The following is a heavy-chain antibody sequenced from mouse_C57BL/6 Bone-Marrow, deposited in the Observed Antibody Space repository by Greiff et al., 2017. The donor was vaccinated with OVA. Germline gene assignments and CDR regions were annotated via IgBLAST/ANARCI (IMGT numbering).Heavy chain of an antibody. Sequence: EVKLMESGGGLVQPGGSLKLSCEASGFTFSDYGMAWVRQATRKGPEWVAFISNLAYSIYYADNVTGRFTLSRENAKNTLYMEMSSLRSEDTAMYDCARRGYYGSSLSYWGQGTLVTVSA. CDR1: GFTFSDYG. J-gene: IGHJ3*01. CDR2: ISNLAYSI. V-gene: IGHV5-15*04. D-gene: IGHD1-1*01. CDR3: ARRGYYGSSLSY.